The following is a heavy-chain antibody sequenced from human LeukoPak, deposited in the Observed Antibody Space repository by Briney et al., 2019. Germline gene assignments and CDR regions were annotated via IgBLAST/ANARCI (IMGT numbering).Heavy chain of an antibody. CDR1: GFTFSSYS. J-gene: IGHJ4*02. D-gene: IGHD2-21*02. CDR3: AREFLYCGGDCYSTLDY. V-gene: IGHV3-21*01. CDR2: ISSSSSYI. Sequence: GGSLRLSCAASGFTFSSYSMNWVRQAPGKGLEWVSSISSSSSYIYYADSVKGRFTISRDSAKNSLYLQMNSLRAEDTAVYYCAREFLYCGGDCYSTLDYWGQGTLVTVSS.